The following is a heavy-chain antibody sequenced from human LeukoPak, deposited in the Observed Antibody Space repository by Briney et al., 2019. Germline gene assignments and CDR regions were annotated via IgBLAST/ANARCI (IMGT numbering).Heavy chain of an antibody. CDR3: ARAAGYQLLIGAQYYFDY. CDR2: ISTYT. V-gene: IGHV3-11*05. Sequence: GGSLRLSCAASGSTFSDYYMSWIRQAPGKGLEWVSYISTYTKDADSVQGRFTISRENAKNSLYLQMNSLRVEDTAVYYCARAAGYQLLIGAQYYFDYWGQGTLVTVSS. J-gene: IGHJ4*02. D-gene: IGHD2-2*01. CDR1: GSTFSDYY.